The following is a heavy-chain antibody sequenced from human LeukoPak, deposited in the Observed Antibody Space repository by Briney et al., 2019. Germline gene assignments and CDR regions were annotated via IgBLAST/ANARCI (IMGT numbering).Heavy chain of an antibody. J-gene: IGHJ5*02. CDR2: IYYSGTT. Sequence: SETLSLTCTFSGGYISSSSYYWGWIRQPPGKGLEWIGNIYYSGTTYYNPSLENRVTVSVDTSKNQFSLKLTSVTAADTAMYYCARSTVTGGWFDPWGQGTLVTVSS. V-gene: IGHV4-39*01. CDR3: ARSTVTGGWFDP. D-gene: IGHD4-17*01. CDR1: GGYISSSSYY.